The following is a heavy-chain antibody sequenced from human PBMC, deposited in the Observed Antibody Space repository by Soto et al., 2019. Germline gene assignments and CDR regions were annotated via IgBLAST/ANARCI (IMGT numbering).Heavy chain of an antibody. CDR3: ARGLIDY. J-gene: IGHJ4*01. D-gene: IGHD3-16*01. CDR1: GFTFSDYY. CDR2: ISSSRTSDT. V-gene: IGHV3-11*06. Sequence: GGSLRLSCAVSGFTFSDYYMSWLRQAPGKGLEWVSYISSSRTSDTNYAGSVKGRFTISRDNAKNSLYLQMDSLRAEDTAVYYCARGLIDYWGHGTLVTVSS.